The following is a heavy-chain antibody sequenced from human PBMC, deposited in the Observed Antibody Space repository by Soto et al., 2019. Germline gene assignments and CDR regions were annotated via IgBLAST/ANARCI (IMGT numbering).Heavy chain of an antibody. J-gene: IGHJ6*03. CDR3: ARVRQLVGYFYYYLDV. CDR1: GYTFTNYG. CDR2: ISAYNGDT. D-gene: IGHD6-6*01. Sequence: QVQLLQSGAEVKKPGASVKVSCKASGYTFTNYGITWVRQAPGQGLEWMGWISAYNGDTHYTQRLQGRVTMTTDTSTSTAYMELRGLRSDDTAVYYWARVRQLVGYFYYYLDVWGKGPTVTVSS. V-gene: IGHV1-18*01.